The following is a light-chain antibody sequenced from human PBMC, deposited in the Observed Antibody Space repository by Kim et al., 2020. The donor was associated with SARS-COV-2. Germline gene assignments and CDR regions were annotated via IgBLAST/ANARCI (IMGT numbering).Light chain of an antibody. Sequence: GQAIPLSCTGTRSDVGGLNYVSRYQQQPGKAPQPMIYDVSNRPSGVSNRFSGSKSGNTASLTISGLQAEDEADYYCSSYTSSTTLVFGGGTQLTVL. CDR1: RSDVGGLNY. V-gene: IGLV2-14*03. CDR3: SSYTSSTTLV. CDR2: DVS. J-gene: IGLJ2*01.